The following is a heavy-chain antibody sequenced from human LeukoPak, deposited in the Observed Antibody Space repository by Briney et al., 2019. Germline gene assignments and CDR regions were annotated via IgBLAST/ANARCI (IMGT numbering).Heavy chain of an antibody. D-gene: IGHD6-13*01. CDR3: ARDYLGAAALFL. V-gene: IGHV1-69*05. CDR2: IIPIFGTA. J-gene: IGHJ4*02. Sequence: AASVKVSCKASGGTFSSYAISWVRQAPGQGLEWMGRIIPIFGTANYAQKFQGRVTITTDESTSTAYMELSSLRSEDTAVSYCARDYLGAAALFLWGQGTLVTVSS. CDR1: GGTFSSYA.